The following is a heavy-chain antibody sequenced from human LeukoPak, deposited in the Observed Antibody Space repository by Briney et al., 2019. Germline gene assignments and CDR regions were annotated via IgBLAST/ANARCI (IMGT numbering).Heavy chain of an antibody. V-gene: IGHV3-30-3*01. CDR1: GFTFSSYA. J-gene: IGHJ4*02. CDR2: ISYDGSNK. Sequence: GGSLRLSCAASGFTFSSYAMHWVRQAPGKGLEWVAVISYDGSNKYYADSVKGRFTISRDNSENTLYLQMNSLRAEDTAVYYCARDLPDDIVVVPAAQDYWGQGTLVTVSS. CDR3: ARDLPDDIVVVPAAQDY. D-gene: IGHD2-2*01.